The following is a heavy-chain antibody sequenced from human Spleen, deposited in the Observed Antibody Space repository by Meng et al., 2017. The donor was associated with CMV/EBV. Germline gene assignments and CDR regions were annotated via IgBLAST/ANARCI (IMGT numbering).Heavy chain of an antibody. V-gene: IGHV3-48*03. D-gene: IGHD2-2*02. J-gene: IGHJ6*02. CDR2: ISSSGSTI. CDR1: GFTFSSYE. CDR3: ASTYCSSTSCDTGYYYYGMDV. Sequence: GESLKISCAASGFTFSSYEMNWVRQAPGKGLEWVSYISSSGSTIYYADSVKGRFTISRDNAKNSLYLQMNSLRAEDTAVYYCASTYCSSTSCDTGYYYYGMDVWGQGTTVTVSS.